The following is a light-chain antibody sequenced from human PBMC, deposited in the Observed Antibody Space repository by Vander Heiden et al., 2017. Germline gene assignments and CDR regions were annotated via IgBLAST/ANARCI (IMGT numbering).Light chain of an antibody. Sequence: SYELIQSRSVSVSPGQTASITCSGDKLGENYVSWYQQKSGQSPILVIFQDAKRPSGIPERFSGSNSGNTATLMIRGTQAADEADYFCLAWDTRQGVFGGGTKLTVL. J-gene: IGLJ3*02. CDR2: QDA. CDR3: LAWDTRQGV. V-gene: IGLV3-1*01. CDR1: KLGENY.